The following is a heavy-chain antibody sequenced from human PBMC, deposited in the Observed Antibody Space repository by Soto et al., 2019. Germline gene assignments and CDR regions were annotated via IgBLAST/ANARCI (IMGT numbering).Heavy chain of an antibody. CDR3: ARDRLTIAARPFYFDY. D-gene: IGHD6-6*01. CDR2: IWYDGSNK. Sequence: PGWSLTLSCAAAGFTFSSYGMHWVRQAPDKGLEWVAVIWYDGSNKYYADSVKGRFTISRDNSKNTLYLQMNSLRAEDTAVYYCARDRLTIAARPFYFDYWGQGTLVTVSS. V-gene: IGHV3-33*01. J-gene: IGHJ4*02. CDR1: GFTFSSYG.